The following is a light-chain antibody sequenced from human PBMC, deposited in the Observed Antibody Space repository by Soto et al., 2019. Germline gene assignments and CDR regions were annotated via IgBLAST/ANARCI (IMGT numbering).Light chain of an antibody. CDR3: QQYNNWPVT. J-gene: IGKJ4*01. Sequence: IVLTQSPATLSVSPGERATLSCRASQSVSSNLAWYQQKPGQAPRLLIYGASSRATGIPDRFSGSGFGTEFTLTISSLQSEDFAVYYCQQYNNWPVTFGGGTKVDIK. CDR1: QSVSSN. CDR2: GAS. V-gene: IGKV3D-15*01.